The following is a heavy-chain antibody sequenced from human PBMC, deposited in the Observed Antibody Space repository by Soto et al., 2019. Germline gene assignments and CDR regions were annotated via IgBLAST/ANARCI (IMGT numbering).Heavy chain of an antibody. CDR3: AKDGEKWELLWGGYYYFDY. D-gene: IGHD1-26*01. J-gene: IGHJ4*02. CDR2: ISGSGGST. V-gene: IGHV3-23*01. Sequence: GGSLRLSCAASGFTFSSYAMSWVRQAPGKGLEWVSAISGSGGSTYYADSVKGRFTISRDNSKNTLYLQMNSLRAEDTAVYYCAKDGEKWELLWGGYYYFDYWGQGTLVTVSS. CDR1: GFTFSSYA.